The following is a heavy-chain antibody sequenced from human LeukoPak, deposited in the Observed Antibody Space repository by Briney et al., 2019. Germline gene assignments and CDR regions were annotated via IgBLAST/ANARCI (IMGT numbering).Heavy chain of an antibody. V-gene: IGHV4-30-2*01. CDR1: GGSISSGGYY. CDR3: ARVAYYYMDV. J-gene: IGHJ6*03. Sequence: PSQTLSPTCTVSGGSISSGGYYWSWIRQPPGKGLEWIGYIYHSGSTYYNPSLKSRVTISVDRSKNQFSLKLSSVTAADTAVYYCARVAYYYMDVWGKGTTVTVSS. CDR2: IYHSGST.